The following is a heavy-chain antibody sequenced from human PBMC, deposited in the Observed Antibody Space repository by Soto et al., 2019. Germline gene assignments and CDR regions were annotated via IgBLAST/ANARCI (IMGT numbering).Heavy chain of an antibody. CDR2: ISGSGGST. V-gene: IGHV3-23*01. D-gene: IGHD3-10*01. CDR3: AKPYYYGSGSSQFFDY. Sequence: GSLRLSCAASGFTFSSYAMSWVRQAPGKGLEWVSAISGSGGSTYYADSVKGRFTISRDNSKNTLYLQMNSLRAEDTAVYYCAKPYYYGSGSSQFFDYWGQGTLVTVSS. J-gene: IGHJ4*02. CDR1: GFTFSSYA.